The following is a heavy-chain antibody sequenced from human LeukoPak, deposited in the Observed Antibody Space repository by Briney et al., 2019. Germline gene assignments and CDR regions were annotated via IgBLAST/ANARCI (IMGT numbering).Heavy chain of an antibody. D-gene: IGHD3-9*01. CDR2: ISYDGSNK. V-gene: IGHV3-30-3*01. CDR1: GFTFSSYA. Sequence: SGRSLRLSCAASGFTFSSYAMHWVRQAPGKGLEWVAVISYDGSNKYYADSVKGRFTISRDNSKDTLYLQMNSLRAEDTAVYYCARDAYYDILTGYYMVPWFDPWGQGTLVTVSS. CDR3: ARDAYYDILTGYYMVPWFDP. J-gene: IGHJ5*02.